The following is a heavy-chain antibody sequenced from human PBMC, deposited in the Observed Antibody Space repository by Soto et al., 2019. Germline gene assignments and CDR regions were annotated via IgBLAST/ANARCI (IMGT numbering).Heavy chain of an antibody. J-gene: IGHJ4*02. CDR3: ANGLEPTTGLSD. D-gene: IGHD1-1*01. CDR2: IYYSGST. CDR1: GSSLSNYY. Sequence: SEALSLTCSGSGSSLSNYYWSWIRQPPGKGLEWIGYIYYSGSTKYSPSLKSRVTISLDTSKNQFSLMMTSVTAADTAIYYCANGLEPTTGLSDSGQRTPVIGSS. V-gene: IGHV4-59*01.